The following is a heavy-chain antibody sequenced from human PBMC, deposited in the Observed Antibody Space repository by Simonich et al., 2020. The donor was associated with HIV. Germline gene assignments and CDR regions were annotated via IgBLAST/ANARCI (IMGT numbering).Heavy chain of an antibody. J-gene: IGHJ2*01. CDR1: GGSISTYY. CDR2: IYYSGST. CDR3: ARRGHYYDSFDL. Sequence: QVQLQESGPGLVKPSETLSLTCTVSGGSISTYYWSWIRQPPGKGLEWLGYIYYSGSTNYNPSPKSGVTISVDTSKNQFSLKLSSVTAADTAVYYCARRGHYYDSFDLWGRGTLVTVSS. D-gene: IGHD3-22*01. V-gene: IGHV4-59*12.